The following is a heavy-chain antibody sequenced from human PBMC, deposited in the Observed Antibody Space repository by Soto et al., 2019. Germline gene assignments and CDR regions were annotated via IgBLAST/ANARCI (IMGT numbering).Heavy chain of an antibody. J-gene: IGHJ4*02. CDR2: IYSGGI. Sequence: SETLSLTCTISGGSISSDFWTWIRQPAGKGLEFIGRIYSGGINYNPSLESRATMSVDTSKDEFSARLSSVSAADTAVYYCAREPIYYGSGSAAFDYWGQGTLVTVSS. CDR3: AREPIYYGSGSAAFDY. CDR1: GGSISSDF. D-gene: IGHD3-10*01. V-gene: IGHV4-4*07.